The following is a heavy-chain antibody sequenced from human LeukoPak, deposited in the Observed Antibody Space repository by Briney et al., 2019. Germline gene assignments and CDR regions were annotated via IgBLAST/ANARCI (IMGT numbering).Heavy chain of an antibody. CDR1: GYTLTGYY. CDR3: ARGLAADLPGDY. J-gene: IGHJ4*02. CDR2: INPNSGGT. D-gene: IGHD2-15*01. V-gene: IGHV1-2*04. Sequence: ASVKVSCKASGYTLTGYYMHWVRQAPGQGLEWMGWINPNSGGTNYAQKFQGWVTMTRDTSISTAYMELSRLRSDDTAVYYCARGLAADLPGDYWGQGTLVTVSS.